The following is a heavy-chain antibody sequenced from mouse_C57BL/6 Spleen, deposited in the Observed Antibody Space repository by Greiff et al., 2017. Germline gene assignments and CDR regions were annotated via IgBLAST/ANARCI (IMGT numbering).Heavy chain of an antibody. J-gene: IGHJ4*01. Sequence: QVQLQQSGAELVKPGASVKISCKASGYAFSSYWLNWVKQRPGKGLEWIGQIYPGDGDTNYNGKFKGKATLTADKSSSTAYMQLSSLTSEDSAVYFCADSSGYVAMDYWGQGTSVTVSS. CDR1: GYAFSSYW. D-gene: IGHD3-2*02. CDR3: ADSSGYVAMDY. CDR2: IYPGDGDT. V-gene: IGHV1-80*01.